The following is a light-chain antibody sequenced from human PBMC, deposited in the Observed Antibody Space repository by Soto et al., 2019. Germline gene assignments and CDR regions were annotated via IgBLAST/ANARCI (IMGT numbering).Light chain of an antibody. V-gene: IGLV2-11*01. CDR2: DVS. CDR1: SSDVGGYNY. CDR3: CSYAGSYTV. J-gene: IGLJ3*02. Sequence: QSVLTQPRSVSGSPGQSVIISCTGTSSDVGGYNYVSWYQQHPGKAPKLMIYDVSKRPSGVPDRFSGSKSGNTASLTISGLQAEDEADYYCCSYAGSYTVFGGGTKLTVL.